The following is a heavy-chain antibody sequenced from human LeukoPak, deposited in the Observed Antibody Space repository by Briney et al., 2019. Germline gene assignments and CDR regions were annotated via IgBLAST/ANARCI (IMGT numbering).Heavy chain of an antibody. CDR2: IYYSGST. Sequence: SSETLSLTCTVSGGSISSSCYYWGWLRQPPGKGLEWIVSIYYSGSTSYNPSLKSRVTISVDTSKNPFSLKLSSVTAADTAVYYCARGVTLIVVVIHDWYFDLWGRGTVFTVSS. CDR1: GGSISSSCYY. V-gene: IGHV4-39*01. CDR3: ARGVTLIVVVIHDWYFDL. D-gene: IGHD3-22*01. J-gene: IGHJ2*01.